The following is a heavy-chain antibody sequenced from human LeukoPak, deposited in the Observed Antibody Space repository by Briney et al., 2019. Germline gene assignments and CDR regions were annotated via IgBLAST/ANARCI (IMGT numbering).Heavy chain of an antibody. Sequence: GESLKISCKVSGDSFTTYWIGWLRQMPGKGLGWMGIIYLGDSDTRYSPSFQGQVTISADKSITTAYLHWSSMKASDTAMYYCVRHRNWNYASWGQGTLVTVSP. J-gene: IGHJ4*02. CDR1: GDSFTTYW. CDR3: VRHRNWNYAS. V-gene: IGHV5-51*01. D-gene: IGHD1-1*01. CDR2: IYLGDSDT.